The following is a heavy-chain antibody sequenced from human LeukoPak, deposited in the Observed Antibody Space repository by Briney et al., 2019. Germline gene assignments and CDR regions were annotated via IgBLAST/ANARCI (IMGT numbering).Heavy chain of an antibody. J-gene: IGHJ4*02. Sequence: GGSPRLSCAASGFTFSSYWMSWVRQAPGKGLEWVANIKQDGSEKYYVDSVKGRFTISRDNAKNSLYLQMNSLRAEDTAVYYCARSATTVIPLGFFDYWGQGTLVTVSS. CDR2: IKQDGSEK. CDR3: ARSATTVIPLGFFDY. V-gene: IGHV3-7*01. CDR1: GFTFSSYW. D-gene: IGHD4-17*01.